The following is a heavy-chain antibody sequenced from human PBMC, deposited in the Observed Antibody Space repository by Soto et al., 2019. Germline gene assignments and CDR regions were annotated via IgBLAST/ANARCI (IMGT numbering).Heavy chain of an antibody. CDR3: GRWGPRPI. V-gene: IGHV4-59*01. CDR1: GGSISRYY. CDR2: IYYSGNT. J-gene: IGHJ4*02. Sequence: QVQLQESGPGLVKPSETLSLTCTVSGGSISRYYWSWIRQPPGKGLEWIGYIYYSGNTNYNPSLKSRVTISVDTSKTQVSLKRSSATAADTAVYYCGRWGPRPIWGQGTLVTVSS. D-gene: IGHD7-27*01.